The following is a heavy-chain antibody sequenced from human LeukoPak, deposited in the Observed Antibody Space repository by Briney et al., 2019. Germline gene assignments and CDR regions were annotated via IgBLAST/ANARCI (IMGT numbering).Heavy chain of an antibody. J-gene: IGHJ4*02. Sequence: ASVKDSCKASEYIFTGYYMHWVRQAPGQGLKWMGRINPNNGATNYAQKFQGRVTITGDTSINTAYVELSSLRSDDTAVYYCTRESGSYHGNDYWGQGTLVTVSS. D-gene: IGHD1-26*01. CDR2: INPNNGAT. V-gene: IGHV1-2*06. CDR3: TRESGSYHGNDY. CDR1: EYIFTGYY.